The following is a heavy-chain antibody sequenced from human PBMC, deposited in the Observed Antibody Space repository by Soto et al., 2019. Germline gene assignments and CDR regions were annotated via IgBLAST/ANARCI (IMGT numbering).Heavy chain of an antibody. V-gene: IGHV4-59*11. CDR2: IYYNGNT. CDR3: TRANWYSEY. D-gene: IGHD7-27*01. CDR1: GGSISNHY. Sequence: VQLQESGPGLVKPSETLSLTCSVSGGSISNHYWSWIRQPPGKGLEWIGYIYYNGNTNYNPSLKSRVTMSVDTSRNQNSLKLTTVTAADTAVYYCTRANWYSEYWGQGTLVTVSS. J-gene: IGHJ4*02.